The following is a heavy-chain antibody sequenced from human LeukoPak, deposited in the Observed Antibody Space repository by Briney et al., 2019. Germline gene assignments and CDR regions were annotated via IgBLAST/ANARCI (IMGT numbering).Heavy chain of an antibody. CDR3: AREGKNYYDSSGSGI. Sequence: PGGSLRLSCAASGFTFSNYAMTWVRQAPGKGLEWVSAISSSGGNTYYADSVKGRFTISRDNSKNTLHLQMNSLRAEDTAVYYCAREGKNYYDSSGSGIWGQGTMVTVSS. V-gene: IGHV3-23*01. D-gene: IGHD3-22*01. CDR2: ISSSGGNT. CDR1: GFTFSNYA. J-gene: IGHJ3*02.